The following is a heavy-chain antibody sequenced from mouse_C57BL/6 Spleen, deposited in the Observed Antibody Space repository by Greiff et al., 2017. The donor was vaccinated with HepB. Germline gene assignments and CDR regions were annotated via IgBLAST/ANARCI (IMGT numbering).Heavy chain of an antibody. CDR2: IYPGDGDT. CDR1: GYAFSSSW. Sequence: VQLQQSGPELVKPGASVKISCKASGYAFSSSWMNWVKQRPGKGLGWIGRIYPGDGDTNYNGKFKGKATLTADKSSSTAYMQLSSLTSEDSAVYVCAREGSYDGYSFDYWGQGTTLTVSS. D-gene: IGHD2-3*01. J-gene: IGHJ2*01. V-gene: IGHV1-82*01. CDR3: AREGSYDGYSFDY.